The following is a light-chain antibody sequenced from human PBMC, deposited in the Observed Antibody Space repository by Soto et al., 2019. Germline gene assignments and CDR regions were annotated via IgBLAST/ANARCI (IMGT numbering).Light chain of an antibody. J-gene: IGKJ2*03. Sequence: EIRVTQTPSSVSAYVGDRVTITCRASEDISYWVAWYQQKPGKAPKLLIHAASSLHSGVPSRLSGSGSGTDFTLTITGLQPEDFATYYCQHYKISTRYSFGHGTKVDIK. CDR2: AAS. CDR1: EDISYW. V-gene: IGKV1D-12*01. CDR3: QHYKISTRYS.